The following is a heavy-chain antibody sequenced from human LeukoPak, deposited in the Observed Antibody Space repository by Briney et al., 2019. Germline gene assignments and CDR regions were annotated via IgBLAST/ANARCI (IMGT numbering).Heavy chain of an antibody. CDR3: AKATYDILTGYYNSLFIGCFDY. CDR1: VFTFSSYG. Sequence: GRSLRLSCAASVFTFSSYGMHWVRQAPGKGLEWVAVIWYDGSNKYYADSVKGRFTISRDNSKNTLYLQMNSLRAEDTAVYYCAKATYDILTGYYNSLFIGCFDYWGQGTLVTVSS. J-gene: IGHJ4*02. CDR2: IWYDGSNK. V-gene: IGHV3-33*06. D-gene: IGHD3-9*01.